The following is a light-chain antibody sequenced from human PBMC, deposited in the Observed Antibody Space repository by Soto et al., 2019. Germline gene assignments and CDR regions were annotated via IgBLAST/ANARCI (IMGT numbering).Light chain of an antibody. V-gene: IGKV3-15*01. CDR3: QQYNNWPPRDX. Sequence: EIVMTQSPATLSVSPGERTTLSCRASQSVSSNLAWYQQKPGQAPRLLIYGASTRATGIPARFSGSGSGTDFTLTISSLQSEDFAVYYCQQYNNWPPRDXFGQGXXLEIK. J-gene: IGKJ2*01. CDR2: GAS. CDR1: QSVSSN.